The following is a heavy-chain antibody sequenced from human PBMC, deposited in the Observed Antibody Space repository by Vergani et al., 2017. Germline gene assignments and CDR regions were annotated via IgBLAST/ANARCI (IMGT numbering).Heavy chain of an antibody. CDR3: ARGMGTLYYYYYYMDV. J-gene: IGHJ6*03. V-gene: IGHV1-2*06. CDR2: INPNSGDT. Sequence: QVQLVQSGAEVQKPGASVKVSCKASGYTFSGHYMHWVRQAPGQGLEWMGRINPNSGDTNYAQKFQGRVTMTRDTSISTAYMELSRLRSDDTAVYYCARGMGTLYYYYYYMDVWGKGTTVTVSS. D-gene: IGHD1-7*01. CDR1: GYTFSGHY.